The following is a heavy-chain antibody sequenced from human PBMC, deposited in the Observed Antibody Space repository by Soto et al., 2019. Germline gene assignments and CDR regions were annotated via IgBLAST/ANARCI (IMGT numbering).Heavy chain of an antibody. CDR1: GYTFTGYY. V-gene: IGHV1-2*04. CDR3: ARESDRLWFGELQNNWFDP. Sequence: KVSCKASGYTFTGYYMHWVRQAPGQGLEWMGWINPNSGGTNYAQKFQGWVTMTRDTSISTAYMELSRLRSDDTAVYYCARESDRLWFGELQNNWFDPWGQGTLVTVSS. J-gene: IGHJ5*02. D-gene: IGHD3-10*01. CDR2: INPNSGGT.